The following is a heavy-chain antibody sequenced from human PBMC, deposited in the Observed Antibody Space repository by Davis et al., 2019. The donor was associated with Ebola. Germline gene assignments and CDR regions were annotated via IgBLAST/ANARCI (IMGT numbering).Heavy chain of an antibody. D-gene: IGHD6-13*01. J-gene: IGHJ4*02. CDR1: GFTFSGSA. V-gene: IGHV3-73*01. Sequence: GESLKISCAASGFTFSGSAMHWVRQASGKGLEWVGRIRSKANSYATAYAASVKGRFTISRDDSKNTAYQQMNSLKTEDTAVYYCSIAAAGTNDYWGQGTLVTVSS. CDR3: SIAAAGTNDY. CDR2: IRSKANSYAT.